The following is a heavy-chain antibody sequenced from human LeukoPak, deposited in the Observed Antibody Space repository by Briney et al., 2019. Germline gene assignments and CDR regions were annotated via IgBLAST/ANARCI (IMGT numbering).Heavy chain of an antibody. V-gene: IGHV4-34*01. D-gene: IGHD4-23*01. CDR2: INHSGST. CDR3: ARNQVNRGVRWYHRAKGYYGMDV. J-gene: IGHJ6*02. Sequence: GSLRLSCAASGFIFTNYFMSWVRQPPGKGLEWIGEINHSGSTNYNPSLKSRVTISVDTSKNQFSLKLSSVTAADTAVYYCARNQVNRGVRWYHRAKGYYGMDVWGQGTTVTVSS. CDR1: GFIFTNYF.